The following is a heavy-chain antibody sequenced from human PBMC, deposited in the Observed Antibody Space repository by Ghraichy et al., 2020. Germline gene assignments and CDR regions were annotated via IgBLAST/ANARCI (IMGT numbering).Heavy chain of an antibody. CDR3: ARCGSSANYGMDV. CDR2: IYYSGST. V-gene: IGHV4-59*01. CDR1: GGSISSYY. D-gene: IGHD3-16*01. J-gene: IGHJ6*02. Sequence: SETLSLTCTVSGGSISSYYWSWIRQPPGKGLEWIGYIYYSGSTNYNPSLKSRVTISVDTSKNQFSLKLSSVTAADTAVYYCARCGSSANYGMDVWGQGTTVTVSS.